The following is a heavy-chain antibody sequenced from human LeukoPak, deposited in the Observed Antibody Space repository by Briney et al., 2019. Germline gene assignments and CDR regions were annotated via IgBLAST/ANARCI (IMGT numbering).Heavy chain of an antibody. CDR1: GYTFSSYD. CDR3: ARIGDEENFDY. V-gene: IGHV1-8*01. J-gene: IGHJ4*02. Sequence: SVNDSCKASGYTFSSYDINWVRQATGQGLEWMGWMNPNSGNTGYAQKFQGRVTMTRNTSISTAYMELSSLRSEDTAVYYCARIGDEENFDYWGQGTLVTVSS. CDR2: MNPNSGNT.